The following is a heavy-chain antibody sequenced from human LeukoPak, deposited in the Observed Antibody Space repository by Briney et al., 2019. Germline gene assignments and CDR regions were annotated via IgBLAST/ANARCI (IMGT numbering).Heavy chain of an antibody. V-gene: IGHV3-23*01. Sequence: QPGGSLRLSCAASGFTFSSYAMSWVRQAPGKGLEWVSAISGSGGNTYYADSVKGRFTISRDNSKNTLYLQMNSLRAEDTAVYYCAKAFPSGYTYYYYMDVWGKGTTVTIS. CDR1: GFTFSSYA. CDR3: AKAFPSGYTYYYYMDV. D-gene: IGHD3-22*01. J-gene: IGHJ6*03. CDR2: ISGSGGNT.